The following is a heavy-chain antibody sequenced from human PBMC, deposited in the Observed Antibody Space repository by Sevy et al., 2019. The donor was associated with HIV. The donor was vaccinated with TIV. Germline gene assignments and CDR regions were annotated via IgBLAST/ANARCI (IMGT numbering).Heavy chain of an antibody. V-gene: IGHV3-21*01. CDR1: GFTFSSYS. CDR3: ARETLIVGATLPGF. J-gene: IGHJ3*01. Sequence: GGSLRLSCAASGFTFSSYSMNWVRQAPGKGLEWVSSISSSSSYIYYADSVKGRFTISRDNAKNSLYLQMNRLRAEDTAVYYCARETLIVGATLPGFWGQGTMVTVSS. D-gene: IGHD1-26*01. CDR2: ISSSSSYI.